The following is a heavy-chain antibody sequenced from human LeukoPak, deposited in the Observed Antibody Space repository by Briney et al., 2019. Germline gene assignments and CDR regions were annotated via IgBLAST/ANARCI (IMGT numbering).Heavy chain of an antibody. CDR3: ARAGRNRRFDP. CDR2: IYYSGST. CDR1: GGSISSYY. Sequence: SETLSLTCTVSGGSISSYYWSWIRQPPGKGLEWIGYIYYSGSTNYNPSLKSRVTISVDTSKNQFSLKLSFVTAADTAVYYCARAGRNRRFDPWGQGTLVTVSS. V-gene: IGHV4-59*12. J-gene: IGHJ5*02.